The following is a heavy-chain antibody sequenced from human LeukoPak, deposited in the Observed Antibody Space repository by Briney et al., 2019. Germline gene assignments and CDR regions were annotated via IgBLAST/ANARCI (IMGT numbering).Heavy chain of an antibody. D-gene: IGHD5-18*01. CDR1: GFTFSSYA. Sequence: GGSLRLSCAASGFTFSSYAMHWVRQAPGKGLEWVAVISYDGSNKYYADSVKSRFTISRDNSKNTLYLQMNSLRAEDTAVYYCARDWRGYSYGYFFDYWGQGTLVTVSS. CDR2: ISYDGSNK. V-gene: IGHV3-30*04. J-gene: IGHJ4*02. CDR3: ARDWRGYSYGYFFDY.